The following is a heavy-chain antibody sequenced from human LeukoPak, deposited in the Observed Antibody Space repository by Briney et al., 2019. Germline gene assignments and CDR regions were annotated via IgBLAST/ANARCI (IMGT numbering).Heavy chain of an antibody. CDR1: GGSFSGYY. CDR3: AREGDSSGWYVDFDY. Sequence: PSETLSLTCAVYGGSFSGYYWSWIRQPPGKGLEWIGEINHSGSTNYNPSLKSRVTISVDTSKNQFSLKLNSVTPEDTAVYYCAREGDSSGWYVDFDYWGQGTLVTVSS. D-gene: IGHD6-19*01. CDR2: INHSGST. V-gene: IGHV4-34*01. J-gene: IGHJ4*02.